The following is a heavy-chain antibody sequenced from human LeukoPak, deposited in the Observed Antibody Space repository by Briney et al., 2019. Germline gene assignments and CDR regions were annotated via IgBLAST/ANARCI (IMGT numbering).Heavy chain of an antibody. D-gene: IGHD3-3*01. V-gene: IGHV3-53*01. Sequence: GGSLRLSCAASGFTFSSYWMHWVRQAPGKGLEWVSVIYSGGSTYYADSVSGRFTISRDDSKNTVSLQMNSLRAEDTAVYYRASGRDFGVVFDHWGQGTLVTVSS. CDR1: GFTFSSYW. CDR3: ASGRDFGVVFDH. J-gene: IGHJ4*02. CDR2: IYSGGST.